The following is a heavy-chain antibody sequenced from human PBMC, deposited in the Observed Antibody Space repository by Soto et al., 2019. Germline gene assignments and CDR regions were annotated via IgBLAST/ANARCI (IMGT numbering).Heavy chain of an antibody. CDR3: VQSRCGGDCLQSYSSHSYYGLDV. Sequence: QITLKESGPTLVKPTQTLTLTCTFSGFSLSTIGVGVGWIRQPPGKALEWLALIYWDDDKRYSPSLKSRLTVTTDTTKHQVVLTMNNMDPVDTAPYYCVQSRCGGDCLQSYSSHSYYGLDVWGQGTTVTVSS. CDR2: IYWDDDK. CDR1: GFSLSTIGVG. J-gene: IGHJ6*02. D-gene: IGHD2-21*02. V-gene: IGHV2-5*02.